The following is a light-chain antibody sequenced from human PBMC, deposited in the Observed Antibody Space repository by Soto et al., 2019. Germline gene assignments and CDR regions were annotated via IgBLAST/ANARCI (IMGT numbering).Light chain of an antibody. CDR2: GAS. CDR3: QQYGSSPQGA. CDR1: QSVSSSY. J-gene: IGKJ1*01. V-gene: IGKV3-20*01. Sequence: EIVLPQSPGTLSLSPGERVTLSCRASQSVSSSYLAWYQQKPGQAPRLLIYGASSRATGIPDRFSGSGSGTDFTLTISRLEPEDFAVYYCQQYGSSPQGAFGQGTKVDIK.